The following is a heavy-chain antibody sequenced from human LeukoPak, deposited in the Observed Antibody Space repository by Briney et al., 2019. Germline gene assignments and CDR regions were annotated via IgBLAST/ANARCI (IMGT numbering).Heavy chain of an antibody. CDR2: IRYDGSNK. J-gene: IGHJ4*02. CDR1: GFTFSSYG. V-gene: IGHV3-30*02. D-gene: IGHD6-19*01. CDR3: AKDRTIAVAEYFFDY. Sequence: GGSLRLSCAASGFTFSSYGMHWVRQAPGKGLEWVAFIRYDGSNKYYADSVKGRFTISRDNSKNTLYLRMNSLRAEDTAVYYCAKDRTIAVAEYFFDYWGQGTLVTVSS.